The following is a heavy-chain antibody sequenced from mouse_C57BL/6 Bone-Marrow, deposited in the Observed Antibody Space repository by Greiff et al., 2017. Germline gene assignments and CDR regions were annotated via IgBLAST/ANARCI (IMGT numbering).Heavy chain of an antibody. CDR1: GFNIKDYY. Sequence: VQLKQSGAELVRPGASVKLSCTASGFNIKDYYMHWVKQRPEQGLEWIGRIDPEDGDTEYAPKFQGKATMTADTSSNTAYLQLSSLTSEYTAVYYCTTLYGLLTWFAYWGQGTLVTVSA. V-gene: IGHV14-1*01. D-gene: IGHD1-1*02. J-gene: IGHJ3*01. CDR3: TTLYGLLTWFAY. CDR2: IDPEDGDT.